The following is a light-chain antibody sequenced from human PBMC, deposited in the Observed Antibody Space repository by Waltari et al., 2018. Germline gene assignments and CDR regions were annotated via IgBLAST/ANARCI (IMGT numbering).Light chain of an antibody. Sequence: DIVMTQSPDSLAMSLGERATINCQSSQSVLYSSNNKDHLAWYQQKPGQPPKLLISWESTRESGVPDRFSGSGSGTDFTLTISSLQAEDVAVYYCQQYYSTPVTFGQGTRLEIK. J-gene: IGKJ5*01. CDR2: WES. V-gene: IGKV4-1*01. CDR3: QQYYSTPVT. CDR1: QSVLYSSNNKDH.